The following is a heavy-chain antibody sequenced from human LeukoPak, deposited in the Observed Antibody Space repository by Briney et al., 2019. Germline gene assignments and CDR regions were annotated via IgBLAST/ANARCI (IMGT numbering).Heavy chain of an antibody. CDR3: AKRAVVPAAIDH. J-gene: IGHJ5*02. CDR2: IRYDGSNK. D-gene: IGHD2-2*01. CDR1: GFTFSSYG. V-gene: IGHV3-30*02. Sequence: GGSLRLSCAASGFTFSSYGMHWVRQAPGKGLEWVAFIRYDGSNKYYADSVKGRFTISRDNSKNTLYLQMNSLRAEDTAVYYCAKRAVVPAAIDHWGQGTLVTVSS.